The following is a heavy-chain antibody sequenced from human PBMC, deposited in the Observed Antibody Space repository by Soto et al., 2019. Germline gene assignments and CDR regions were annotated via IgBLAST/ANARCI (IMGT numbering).Heavy chain of an antibody. CDR3: ARHRYYDSSGYTTNYYYYYGMDV. J-gene: IGHJ6*02. Sequence: ESLKISCKGSGYSFTSYWIGWVRQMPGKGLEWMGIIYPGDSDTRYSPSFQGQVTISADKSISTAYLQWSSLKASDTAMYYCARHRYYDSSGYTTNYYYYYGMDVWGQGTTVTVSS. V-gene: IGHV5-51*01. D-gene: IGHD3-22*01. CDR1: GYSFTSYW. CDR2: IYPGDSDT.